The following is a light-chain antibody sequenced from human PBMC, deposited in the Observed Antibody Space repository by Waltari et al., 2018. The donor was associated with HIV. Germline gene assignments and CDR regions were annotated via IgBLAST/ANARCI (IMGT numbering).Light chain of an antibody. V-gene: IGKV1-5*03. J-gene: IGKJ1*01. CDR1: ESISSW. CDR3: QQYNSYSWT. CDR2: NAS. Sequence: QMTQSPSTLSASVGDRVTITCRASESISSWLAWYQQKPGKTPKLLIYNASTLESGVPLRFSGSGSGTAFTLTVISLQPDDFATYYCQQYNSYSWTFGQGTKVEIK.